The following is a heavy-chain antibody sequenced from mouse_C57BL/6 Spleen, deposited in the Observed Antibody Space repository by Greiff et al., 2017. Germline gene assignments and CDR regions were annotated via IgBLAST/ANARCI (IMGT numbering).Heavy chain of an antibody. D-gene: IGHD1-1*01. V-gene: IGHV1-19*01. CDR1: GYTFTDYY. Sequence: EVMLVESGPVLVKPGASVKMSCKASGYTFTDYYMNWVKQSHGKSLEWIGVINPYNGGTSYNQQFKGKATLTVDKSSSTAYMELNSLTSEDSAVYYCARGSYGSSYLDYWGQGTTLTVSS. CDR3: ARGSYGSSYLDY. J-gene: IGHJ2*01. CDR2: INPYNGGT.